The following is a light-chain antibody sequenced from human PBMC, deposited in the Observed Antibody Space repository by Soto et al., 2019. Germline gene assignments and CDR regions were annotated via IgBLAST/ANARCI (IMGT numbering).Light chain of an antibody. CDR2: RAS. J-gene: IGKJ3*01. Sequence: DIQMTQSPSTLSASVGDRVNITCRASQSINGWLAWYQQKPGKAPKLLIYRASDLQTGVPSRFSGSGSGTEFTLTISSLQSDDFVTYYCQHYNSHFFTFGPGTKVDVK. CDR3: QHYNSHFFT. V-gene: IGKV1-5*03. CDR1: QSINGW.